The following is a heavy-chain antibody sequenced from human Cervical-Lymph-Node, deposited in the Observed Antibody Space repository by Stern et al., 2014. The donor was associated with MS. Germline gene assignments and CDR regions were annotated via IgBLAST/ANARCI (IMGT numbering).Heavy chain of an antibody. CDR2: SSGYNDDT. Sequence: VQLVQSGAELKKPGASLKVSCKASGYTFTNYGISWVRQAPGQGLEWMGWSSGYNDDTNYVEKFQGRVTMPTDTSTSTAYLELRSLRSDDTAVYYCARDPHIAVAGTGGGFDPWGQGTLVTVSS. CDR3: ARDPHIAVAGTGGGFDP. D-gene: IGHD6-19*01. CDR1: GYTFTNYG. V-gene: IGHV1-18*01. J-gene: IGHJ5*02.